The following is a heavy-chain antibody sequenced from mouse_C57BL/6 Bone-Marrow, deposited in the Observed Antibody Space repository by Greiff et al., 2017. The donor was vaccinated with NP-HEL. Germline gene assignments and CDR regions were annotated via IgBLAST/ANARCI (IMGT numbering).Heavy chain of an antibody. D-gene: IGHD1-1*01. V-gene: IGHV1-7*01. J-gene: IGHJ3*01. CDR1: GYTFTSYW. CDR2: INPSSGYT. Sequence: VQLQQSGAELAKPGASVKLSCKASGYTFTSYWMHWVKQRPGQGLEWIGYINPSSGYTKYNQKFKDKATLTADQSSSTAYMQLSSLTYEDSAVYYCARGSYYYGSPWFAYWGQGTLVTVSA. CDR3: ARGSYYYGSPWFAY.